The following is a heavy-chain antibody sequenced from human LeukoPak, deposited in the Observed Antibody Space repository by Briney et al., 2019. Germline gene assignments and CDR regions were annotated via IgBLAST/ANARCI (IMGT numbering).Heavy chain of an antibody. V-gene: IGHV3-33*01. CDR3: ARGNYGDYPGAFDI. CDR1: GFTFSSYG. Sequence: PGRSLRLSCAASGFTFSSYGIHWVRQAPGKGLEWVAVIWYDGSNKYYADSVKGRFTISRDNSKNTLYLQMNSLRAEDTAVYYCARGNYGDYPGAFDIWGQGTMVTVSS. CDR2: IWYDGSNK. J-gene: IGHJ3*02. D-gene: IGHD4-17*01.